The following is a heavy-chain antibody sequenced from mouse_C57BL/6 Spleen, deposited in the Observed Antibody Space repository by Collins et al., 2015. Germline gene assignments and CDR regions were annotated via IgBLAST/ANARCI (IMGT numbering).Heavy chain of an antibody. Sequence: QLQQTGPELVKPGASVKISCKASGYSFTDYIMLWVKQSHGKSLEWIGNINPYYGSTSYNLKFKGKATLTVDKSSSTAYMQLNSLTSEDSAVYYCANYGNYAMDYWGQGTSVTVSS. CDR3: ANYGNYAMDY. J-gene: IGHJ4*01. CDR1: GYSFTDYI. D-gene: IGHD2-1*01. V-gene: IGHV1-39*01. CDR2: INPYYGST.